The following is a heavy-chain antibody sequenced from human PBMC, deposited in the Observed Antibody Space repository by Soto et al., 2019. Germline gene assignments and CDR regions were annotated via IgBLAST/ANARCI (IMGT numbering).Heavy chain of an antibody. CDR2: ISYEGSNK. Sequence: PGGSLRLSCAASGFTFSSYAMHWVRQAPGKGLEWVAVISYEGSNKNYADSVKGRFTISRDNSKNTLYLQMNSLRAEATAVYYCARGYDFWSGYYYPYGMDVWGQGTTVTV. CDR3: ARGYDFWSGYYYPYGMDV. V-gene: IGHV3-30-3*01. J-gene: IGHJ6*02. D-gene: IGHD3-3*01. CDR1: GFTFSSYA.